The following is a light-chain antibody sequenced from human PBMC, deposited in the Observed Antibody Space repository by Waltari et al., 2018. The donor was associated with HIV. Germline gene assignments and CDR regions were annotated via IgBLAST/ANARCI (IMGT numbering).Light chain of an antibody. CDR1: QSLLHSNGYNY. J-gene: IGKJ1*01. Sequence: DIVMTQSPLSLPVTPGEPASISCRSSQSLLHSNGYNYLDWYLQKPGQSPQLLIYLGSNRASGVPDRFSGSGSGTDFTLKISRVEAEDVGVYYCMQALQWTFGQGTQGGNQT. V-gene: IGKV2-28*01. CDR3: MQALQWT. CDR2: LGS.